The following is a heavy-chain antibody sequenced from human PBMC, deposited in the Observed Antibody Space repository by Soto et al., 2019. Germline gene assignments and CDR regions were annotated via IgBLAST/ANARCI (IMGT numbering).Heavy chain of an antibody. J-gene: IGHJ2*01. CDR3: ASGVAATYWYFDV. Sequence: QVQLVESGGGVVQPERSLRLSCAASGFAFSTYGMHWVRQAPGKGLEWVAVIWYDGSNQYYGDSVKGRFTISRDNSKNTLYLQMNSLRAEDTAVYYCASGVAATYWYFDVWGRGTLVTVSS. D-gene: IGHD6-19*01. CDR1: GFAFSTYG. CDR2: IWYDGSNQ. V-gene: IGHV3-33*01.